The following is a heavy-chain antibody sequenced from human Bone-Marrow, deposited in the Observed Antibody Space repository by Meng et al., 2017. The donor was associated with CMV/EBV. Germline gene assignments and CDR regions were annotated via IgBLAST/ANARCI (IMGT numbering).Heavy chain of an antibody. J-gene: IGHJ6*02. Sequence: GESLKISCAASGFTFSGYTMNWVRQAPGRGLDWVSSISGSSTYIYYADSVKGRFTISRDNAKNSLYLQMNSLRAEDTAVYYCARDLVVGLGSSQDKSYYYYGMDVWGQGTTVTVSS. V-gene: IGHV3-21*01. D-gene: IGHD6-13*01. CDR2: ISGSSTYI. CDR3: ARDLVVGLGSSQDKSYYYYGMDV. CDR1: GFTFSGYT.